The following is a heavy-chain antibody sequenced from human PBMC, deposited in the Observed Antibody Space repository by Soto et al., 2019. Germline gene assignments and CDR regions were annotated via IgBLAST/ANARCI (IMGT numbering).Heavy chain of an antibody. CDR2: IIPILGIA. V-gene: IGHV1-69*02. Sequence: QVQLVQSGAEVKKPGSSVKVSCKASGGTFSSYTISWVRQAPGQGLEWMGRIIPILGIANYAQKFQGRVTITADKSTSTAYMELSSLRSEDTAVYYCARPDYGGNSMDYWGQGTLVTVSS. J-gene: IGHJ4*02. CDR1: GGTFSSYT. D-gene: IGHD4-17*01. CDR3: ARPDYGGNSMDY.